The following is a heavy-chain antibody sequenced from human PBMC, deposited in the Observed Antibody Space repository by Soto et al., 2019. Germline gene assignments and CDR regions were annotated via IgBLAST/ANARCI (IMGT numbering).Heavy chain of an antibody. CDR2: ISSSSSTI. D-gene: IGHD2-15*01. Sequence: EVQLVESGGGLVQPGGSLRLSCAASGFTFSSYSMNWVRQAPGKGLEWGSYISSSSSTIYYADSVKGRFTISRDNAKNSLYLPMNSLRAEDTAVYYCARETSVAVVAATLLDYWGPGTLVTVSS. V-gene: IGHV3-48*01. CDR1: GFTFSSYS. CDR3: ARETSVAVVAATLLDY. J-gene: IGHJ4*02.